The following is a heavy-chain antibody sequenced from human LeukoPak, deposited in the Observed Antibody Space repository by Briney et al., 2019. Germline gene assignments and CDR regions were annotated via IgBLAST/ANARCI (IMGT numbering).Heavy chain of an antibody. D-gene: IGHD3-9*01. Sequence: GRSLRLSCAASGLTFSSYGMHWVRQAPGKGLEWVAVISYDGSNKYYADSVKGRFTISRDNSKNTLYLQMNSLRAEDTAVYYCAKDQVMRYFELSMDVWGKGTTVTVSS. V-gene: IGHV3-30*18. CDR1: GLTFSSYG. CDR3: AKDQVMRYFELSMDV. J-gene: IGHJ6*04. CDR2: ISYDGSNK.